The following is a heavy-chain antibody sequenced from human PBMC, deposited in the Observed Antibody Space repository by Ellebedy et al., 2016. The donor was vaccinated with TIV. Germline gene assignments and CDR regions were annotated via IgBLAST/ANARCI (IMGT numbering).Heavy chain of an antibody. V-gene: IGHV4-39*01. D-gene: IGHD1-26*01. Sequence: SETLSLXXTVSGGSISSSNYYWGWIRQPPGKGLEWIGIISYSGYTYYNPSLQSRVTISVDTSKNQLSLRVTSVTAADTAVYYCARLLPTGVGGRGYFDSWGQGILVTVSS. J-gene: IGHJ4*02. CDR2: ISYSGYT. CDR3: ARLLPTGVGGRGYFDS. CDR1: GGSISSSNYY.